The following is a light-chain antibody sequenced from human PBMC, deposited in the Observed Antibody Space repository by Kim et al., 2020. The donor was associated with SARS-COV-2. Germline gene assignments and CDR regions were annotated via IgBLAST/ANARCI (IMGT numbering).Light chain of an antibody. Sequence: DIQMIQSPSSLSASLGDRVTITCRASQSIGTHLNWFQQKPGKAPNLLIYTTANLQSGVPSRFSGSGSGTDFTLTISSLQPEDFATYYCQQSYSAPWTFGQGTKVDIK. J-gene: IGKJ1*01. CDR1: QSIGTH. CDR3: QQSYSAPWT. CDR2: TTA. V-gene: IGKV1-39*01.